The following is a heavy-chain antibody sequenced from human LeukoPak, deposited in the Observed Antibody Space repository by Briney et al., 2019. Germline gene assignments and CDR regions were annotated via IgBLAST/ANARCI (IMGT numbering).Heavy chain of an antibody. D-gene: IGHD2-2*02. Sequence: GGSLRLSCAASGFTFSSYSMNWVRQAPGKGLEWVSSISSSSSYIYYADSVKGRFTISRDNAKNSLYLQMNSPRAEDTAVYYCARGRVVPAAIRRKGAYYFDYWGQGTLVTVSS. CDR3: ARGRVVPAAIRRKGAYYFDY. CDR2: ISSSSSYI. CDR1: GFTFSSYS. V-gene: IGHV3-21*01. J-gene: IGHJ4*02.